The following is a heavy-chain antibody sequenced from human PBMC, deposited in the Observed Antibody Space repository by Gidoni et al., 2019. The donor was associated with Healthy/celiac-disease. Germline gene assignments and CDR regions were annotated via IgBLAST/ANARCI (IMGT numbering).Heavy chain of an antibody. CDR1: GYSFTSYW. CDR3: ARHGGNGVTGKGPYYYYGMDV. CDR2: IYPGDSDT. Sequence: EVQLVQSGAEVKKPGESLKISCKGSGYSFTSYWIGRVRQMPGKGLEWMGIIYPGDSDTRYSPSFQGQVTISADKSISTAYLQWSSLKTSDTAMYYCARHGGNGVTGKGPYYYYGMDVWGQGTTVTVSS. V-gene: IGHV5-51*01. D-gene: IGHD1-20*01. J-gene: IGHJ6*02.